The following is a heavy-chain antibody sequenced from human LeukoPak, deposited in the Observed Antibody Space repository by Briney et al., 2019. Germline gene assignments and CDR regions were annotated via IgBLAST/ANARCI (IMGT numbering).Heavy chain of an antibody. CDR1: GGSISSYF. CDR2: IYTSGST. Sequence: SETLSLTCTVSGGSISSYFWSWIRQPAGKGLEWIRRIYTSGSTDYNPSLKSRVTMSVDTSKNQFSLKLTSVTAADTAVYYCATDGDYYDSGTYSGHWGQGTLVTISS. CDR3: ATDGDYYDSGTYSGH. V-gene: IGHV4-4*07. D-gene: IGHD3-10*01. J-gene: IGHJ4*02.